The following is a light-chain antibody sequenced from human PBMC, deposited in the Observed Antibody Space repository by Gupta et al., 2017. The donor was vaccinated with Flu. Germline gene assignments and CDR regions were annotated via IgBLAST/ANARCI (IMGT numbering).Light chain of an antibody. CDR1: ALPNKY. V-gene: IGLV3-10*01. J-gene: IGLJ3*02. Sequence: GQTARITSCGDALPNKYAYWYQQKSGQAPVLVIFEDSKRPSGIAERFSGASSGNTAALTIAGAQVEDEADYYCYSKASAGNLWVFGGGIKLTVL. CDR2: EDS. CDR3: YSKASAGNLWV.